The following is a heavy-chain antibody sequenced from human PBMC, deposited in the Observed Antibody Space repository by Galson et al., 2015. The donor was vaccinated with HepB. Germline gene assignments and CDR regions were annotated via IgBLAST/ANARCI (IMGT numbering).Heavy chain of an antibody. V-gene: IGHV3-23*01. Sequence: SLRLSCAASGFTFSSYAMSWVRQAPGKGLEWVSAISGSGGSTYYADSVKGRFTISRDNSKNTLYLQMNSLRAEDTAVYYCALAGTPAVYFQHWGQGTLVTVSS. CDR1: GFTFSSYA. CDR3: ALAGTPAVYFQH. D-gene: IGHD7-27*01. CDR2: ISGSGGST. J-gene: IGHJ1*01.